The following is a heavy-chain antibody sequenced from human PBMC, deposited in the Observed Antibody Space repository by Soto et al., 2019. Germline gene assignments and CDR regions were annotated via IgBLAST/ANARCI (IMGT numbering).Heavy chain of an antibody. CDR1: GFTFTSSA. CDR3: AADATAWQQMVPSDY. V-gene: IGHV1-58*01. J-gene: IGHJ4*02. D-gene: IGHD2-8*01. Sequence: QMQLEQSGPEVKKPGTSVKVSCKASGFTFTSSAFQWVRQARGQRLEWIGWIAVGSGYTNYAQRFQDRVTLTGDMSTATTYMELSRLTSEDTAIYYCAADATAWQQMVPSDYWGQGTLVTVSS. CDR2: IAVGSGYT.